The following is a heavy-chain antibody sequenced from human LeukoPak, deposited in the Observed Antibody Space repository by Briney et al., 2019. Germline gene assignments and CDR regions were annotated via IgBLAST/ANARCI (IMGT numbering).Heavy chain of an antibody. J-gene: IGHJ4*02. CDR2: IKQDGSEK. CDR1: GFTFSSYW. Sequence: GGSLRRSCAASGFTFSSYWMSWVRQAPGKGGEGVANIKQDGSEKYYVDSVKGRFTISRDNAKNSLYLQMNSLRAEDTAVYYCASGGGATQLPSLCYWGQGTLVTVSS. V-gene: IGHV3-7*01. CDR3: ASGGGATQLPSLCY. D-gene: IGHD1-26*01.